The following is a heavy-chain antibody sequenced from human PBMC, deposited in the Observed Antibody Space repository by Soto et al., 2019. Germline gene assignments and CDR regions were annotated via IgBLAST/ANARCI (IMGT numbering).Heavy chain of an antibody. CDR3: AISRKVTYAPKRYYYGMDV. V-gene: IGHV1-69*01. CDR2: IIPIFGTA. CDR1: GGTFSSYA. Sequence: QVQLVQSGAEVKKPGSSVKVSCKASGGTFSSYAISWVRQAPGQGLEWMGGIIPIFGTANSAQKFQGRVTSTADESTSTAYMELSSLRSEDTAVYYCAISRKVTYAPKRYYYGMDVWGQGTTVTVSS. J-gene: IGHJ6*02. D-gene: IGHD2-21*02.